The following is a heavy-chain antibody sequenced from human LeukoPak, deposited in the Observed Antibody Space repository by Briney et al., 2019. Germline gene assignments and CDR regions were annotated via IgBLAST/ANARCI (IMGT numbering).Heavy chain of an antibody. CDR2: ITNSGSNI. CDR3: ARDSKTYYDFWSGYRGHYFDY. V-gene: IGHV3-11*04. J-gene: IGHJ4*02. Sequence: PGGSLRLSCAASGFRFSDYYMSWIRQAPGKGLEWVSYITNSGSNIYYADSVKGRFTISRDNSKNTLYLQMNSLRAEDTAVYYCARDSKTYYDFWSGYRGHYFDYWGQGTLVTVSS. D-gene: IGHD3-3*01. CDR1: GFRFSDYY.